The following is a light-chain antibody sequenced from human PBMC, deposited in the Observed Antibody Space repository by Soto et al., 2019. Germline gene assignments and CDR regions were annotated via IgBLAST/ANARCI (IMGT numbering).Light chain of an antibody. CDR1: QSVSSSY. CDR3: QQYGSSPRT. J-gene: IGKJ1*01. V-gene: IGKV3-20*01. CDR2: GAS. Sequence: EIVLTQSPGTLSLSPGERATLSCRASQSVSSSYLAWYQQKPGQAPRLLIYGASSRATGIPDRFSGSGSGTVFTLIISRLEPEDFAVYYCQQYGSSPRTFGQGTKVEIK.